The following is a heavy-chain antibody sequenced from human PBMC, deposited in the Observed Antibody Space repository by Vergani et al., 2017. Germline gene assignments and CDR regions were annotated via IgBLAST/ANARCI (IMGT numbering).Heavy chain of an antibody. CDR3: ARFPLPRDIVGVVAPH. CDR1: GGTFSNHV. CDR2: ILPLFGTP. D-gene: IGHD2-15*01. Sequence: QVQLVQSGAEVKKPGSSVKVPCKSSGGTFSNHVLAWVRQAPGQGLEWMGGILPLFGTPTYAQRFQGRVTITADESTSTAYMELSSLRSEDTAVYYCARFPLPRDIVGVVAPHWGQGTLVTVSS. J-gene: IGHJ4*02. V-gene: IGHV1-69*01.